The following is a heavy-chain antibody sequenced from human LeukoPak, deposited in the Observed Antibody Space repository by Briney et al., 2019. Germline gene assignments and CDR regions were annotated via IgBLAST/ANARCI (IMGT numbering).Heavy chain of an antibody. CDR3: ARGSVSSWYFYFDY. D-gene: IGHD6-13*01. V-gene: IGHV3-20*04. CDR1: GFTFDDHG. CDR2: IKWDGGRT. J-gene: IGHJ4*02. Sequence: GGSLRLSCAASGFTFDDHGMSWVRQAPGKGLEWVSGIKWDGGRTGYADSVKGRFTISRDNAKNSVYVQMNSLRAEDTALYYCARGSVSSWYFYFDYWGQGTLVTVSS.